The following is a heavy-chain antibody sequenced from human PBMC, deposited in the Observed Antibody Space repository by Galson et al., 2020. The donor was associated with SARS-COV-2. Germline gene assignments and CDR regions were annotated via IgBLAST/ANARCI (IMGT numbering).Heavy chain of an antibody. CDR2: INPKSGGT. CDR3: ARLRYYDVFTGYSVDV. V-gene: IGHV1-2*02. Sequence: ASVQVSCKASGYTFTDYYIHWVRQAPGQGLAWMGWINPKSGGTNYAQKFEGRVTMTRDTSITTAYMELSRLRADDTAVYYCARLRYYDVFTGYSVDVGGQGTMGTVAS. D-gene: IGHD3-9*01. J-gene: IGHJ6*02. CDR1: GYTFTDYY.